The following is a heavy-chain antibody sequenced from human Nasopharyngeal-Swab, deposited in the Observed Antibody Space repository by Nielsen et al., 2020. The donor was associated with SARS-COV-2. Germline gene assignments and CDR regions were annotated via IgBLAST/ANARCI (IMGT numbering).Heavy chain of an antibody. V-gene: IGHV3-7*01. J-gene: IGHJ4*02. CDR2: IKPDSGSK. CDR1: GFSISRYW. CDR3: ARFFTGWYLLY. D-gene: IGHD6-19*01. Sequence: GGSLRLSCAASGFSISRYWMSWVRQAPDTGLEWVANIKPDSGSKYYVDSVKGRFTISRDNAKNSLYLQMNTLRAEDTAVYYCARFFTGWYLLYWGQGTLVTVSS.